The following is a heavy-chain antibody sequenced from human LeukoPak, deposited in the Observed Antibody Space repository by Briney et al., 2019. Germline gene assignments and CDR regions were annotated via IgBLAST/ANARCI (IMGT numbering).Heavy chain of an antibody. J-gene: IGHJ4*02. CDR3: AKAGTLNYYDSSGYVFLDY. CDR2: LYSGGAT. D-gene: IGHD3-22*01. Sequence: GGSLRLSCAASGFTVSNNYMTWVRQASGKGLEWVSILYSGGATNYTESVKGRFTITRDNSKNTLYVQMNSLRAEDTAVYYCAKAGTLNYYDSSGYVFLDYWGQGTLVTVSS. CDR1: GFTVSNNY. V-gene: IGHV3-53*01.